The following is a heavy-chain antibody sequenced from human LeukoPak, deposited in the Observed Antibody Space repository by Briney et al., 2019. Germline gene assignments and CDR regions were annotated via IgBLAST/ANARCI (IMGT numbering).Heavy chain of an antibody. CDR3: ARDRPGSASAFEY. CDR1: GFTFSSYW. J-gene: IGHJ4*02. V-gene: IGHV3-7*01. D-gene: IGHD6-25*01. Sequence: AGSLRLSCSASGFTFSSYWMSWVRQAPGKGLEWVANINQDGSVKYHVDSVKGRFTISRDNARNSLYLQMNSLRAEDTAMFYCARDRPGSASAFEYWGQGTLVTVSS. CDR2: INQDGSVK.